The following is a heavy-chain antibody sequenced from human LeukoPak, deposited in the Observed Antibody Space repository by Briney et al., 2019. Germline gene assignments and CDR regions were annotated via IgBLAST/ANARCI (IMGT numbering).Heavy chain of an antibody. CDR3: ASSVVTDAFDI. V-gene: IGHV3-11*01. Sequence: GGSLRLSCAASGCTFSDYYMSWIRQAPGKGLEWVSYISSSGSTIYYADSVKGRFTISRDNAKNSLYLQMNSLRAEDTAVYYCASSVVTDAFDIWGQGTMVTVSS. CDR1: GCTFSDYY. J-gene: IGHJ3*02. CDR2: ISSSGSTI. D-gene: IGHD4-23*01.